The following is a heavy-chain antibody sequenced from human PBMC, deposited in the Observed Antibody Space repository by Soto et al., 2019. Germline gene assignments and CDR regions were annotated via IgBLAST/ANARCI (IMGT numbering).Heavy chain of an antibody. J-gene: IGHJ6*02. CDR1: GYAFTTYD. CDR3: ARGGMWLGGYGIDV. V-gene: IGHV1-8*01. Sequence: QVQLVQSGAEVKKPGASVKVSCKASGYAFTTYDINWVRQATGQGPEWMGWMNPNSGHTVYAQKFQGRVTVTRDTSINTAYMALSSLRSEDTAVYYCARGGMWLGGYGIDVWGQGTTVTVSS. CDR2: MNPNSGHT. D-gene: IGHD3-10*01.